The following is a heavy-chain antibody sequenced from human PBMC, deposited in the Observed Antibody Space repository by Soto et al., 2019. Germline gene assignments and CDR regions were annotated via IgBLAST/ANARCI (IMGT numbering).Heavy chain of an antibody. Sequence: QVQLVQSGAELKKPGASAKVSCKASGYILTSYGISWVRQAPGQGLEWMAWISVDSGNTNYAQNFQGRVTMTTDTSASTAHMELRSLRSDDTAVYYCARFNGSGTNYYMDVWGKGNTVIVSS. V-gene: IGHV1-18*01. CDR3: ARFNGSGTNYYMDV. D-gene: IGHD3-10*01. J-gene: IGHJ6*03. CDR2: ISVDSGNT. CDR1: GYILTSYG.